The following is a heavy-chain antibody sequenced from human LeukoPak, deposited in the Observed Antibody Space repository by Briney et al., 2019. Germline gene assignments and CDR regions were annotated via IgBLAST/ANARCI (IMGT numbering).Heavy chain of an antibody. Sequence: GGSLRLSCAASGFTFSGYWMSWVRQAPGKGLEWVANIKQDGSEKYYVNSVKGRFTISRDNARNSLYLQMNSLRVEDTAIYYCAREDDWNYEDYWGQGTLVTVSS. D-gene: IGHD1-7*01. J-gene: IGHJ4*02. CDR1: GFTFSGYW. V-gene: IGHV3-7*01. CDR3: AREDDWNYEDY. CDR2: IKQDGSEK.